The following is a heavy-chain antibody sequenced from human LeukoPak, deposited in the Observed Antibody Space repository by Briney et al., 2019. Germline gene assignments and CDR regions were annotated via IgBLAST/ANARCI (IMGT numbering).Heavy chain of an antibody. CDR1: GYSFTTYY. V-gene: IGHV1-46*01. CDR2: IKPSGSST. CDR3: ARVHDSDWYFDY. J-gene: IGHJ4*02. D-gene: IGHD6-19*01. Sequence: ASVKVSCKASGYSFTTYYMHCVRQAPGQGLEWMGIIKPSGSSTSYAQKFQDRVTMTRDTSTSTVYMELSSLRSEDTAVYYCARVHDSDWYFDYWGQGTLVTVSS.